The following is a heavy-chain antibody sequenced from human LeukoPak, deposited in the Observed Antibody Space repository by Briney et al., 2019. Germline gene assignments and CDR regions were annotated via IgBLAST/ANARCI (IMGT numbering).Heavy chain of an antibody. D-gene: IGHD5-24*01. J-gene: IGHJ4*02. CDR3: ARGGMATVFDY. CDR1: GGSIGSFY. Sequence: PSETLSLTXRVSGGSIGSFYWSWIRQPPGKGLEWIGYIYYSGSTNYSPSLKSRATISVDTSKKQFSLKLNSMTAADTAVYYCARGGMATVFDYWGQGTLVTVSS. CDR2: IYYSGST. V-gene: IGHV4-59*01.